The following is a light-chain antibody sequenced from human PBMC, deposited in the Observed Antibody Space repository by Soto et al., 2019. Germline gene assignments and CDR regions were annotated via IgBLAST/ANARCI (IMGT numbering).Light chain of an antibody. J-gene: IGKJ3*01. CDR1: QNLVSDSNTRDH. CDR3: QQNYSFPIT. CDR2: WAS. Sequence: DIVMTQSTESLSVSLGERATINCKSSQNLVSDSNTRDHLVWYQQKPGQPPNMLLYWASTRDSGVPDRFIGGGAGTYFTLTISSLQAEDVAVYYCQQNYSFPITCGPGNKVDGK. V-gene: IGKV4-1*01.